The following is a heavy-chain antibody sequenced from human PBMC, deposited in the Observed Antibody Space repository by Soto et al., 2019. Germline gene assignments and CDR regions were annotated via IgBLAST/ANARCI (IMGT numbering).Heavy chain of an antibody. V-gene: IGHV1-18*01. D-gene: IGHD3-22*01. CDR3: ARDFPRDYDRKYWFDP. Sequence: ASVKFSCKASGYTFTSYGISWVRQAPGQGLEWMGWISAYNGNTNYARKLQGRVTMTTDTSTSTAYMELRSLRSDDTAVYYCARDFPRDYDRKYWFDPWGQGTLVTVSS. CDR2: ISAYNGNT. J-gene: IGHJ5*02. CDR1: GYTFTSYG.